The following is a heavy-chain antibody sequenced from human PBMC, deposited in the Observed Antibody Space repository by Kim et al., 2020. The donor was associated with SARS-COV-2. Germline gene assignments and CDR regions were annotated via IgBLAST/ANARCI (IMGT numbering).Heavy chain of an antibody. D-gene: IGHD2-15*01. CDR1: GGSFSGYY. J-gene: IGHJ6*02. V-gene: IGHV4-34*01. Sequence: SETLSLTCAVYGGSFSGYYWSWIRQPPGKGLEWIGEINHSGSTNYNPSLKSRVTISVDTSKNQFSLKLSSVTAADTAVYYCARSVYSPGGMDVWGQGTTVTVSS. CDR3: ARSVYSPGGMDV. CDR2: INHSGST.